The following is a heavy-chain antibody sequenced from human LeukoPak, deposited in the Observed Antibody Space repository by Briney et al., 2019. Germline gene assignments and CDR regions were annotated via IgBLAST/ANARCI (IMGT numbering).Heavy chain of an antibody. CDR1: GYTFTSYA. D-gene: IGHD1-1*01. CDR2: INTNTGNP. Sequence: ASVKVSCKASGYTFTSYAMNWVRQAPGQGLEWMGWINTNTGNPTYAQGFTGRFVFSLDTSVSTAYLQISSLKAEDTAVCYCAREPGSIPYYYMDVWGKGTTVTVSS. V-gene: IGHV7-4-1*02. J-gene: IGHJ6*03. CDR3: AREPGSIPYYYMDV.